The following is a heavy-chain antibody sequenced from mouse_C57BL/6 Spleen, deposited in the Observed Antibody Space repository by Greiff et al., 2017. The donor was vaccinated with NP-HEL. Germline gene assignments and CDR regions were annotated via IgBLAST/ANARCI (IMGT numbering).Heavy chain of an antibody. V-gene: IGHV3-8*01. J-gene: IGHJ2*01. Sequence: EVQLQESGPGLATPSQTLSLTCSVTGFSITSAYWNWIRKFPGNKLEYMGYLSYSGSTYYNSSLKSRISITRDTSKNQYYLQLNSVTTEDTATYYCATSDGYHLDYWGQGTTLTVSS. CDR2: LSYSGST. CDR1: GFSITSAY. CDR3: ATSDGYHLDY. D-gene: IGHD2-3*01.